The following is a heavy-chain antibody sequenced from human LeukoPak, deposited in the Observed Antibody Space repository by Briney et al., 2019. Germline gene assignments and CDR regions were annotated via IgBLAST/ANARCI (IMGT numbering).Heavy chain of an antibody. V-gene: IGHV3-48*03. CDR3: ARESPGSSEDY. J-gene: IGHJ4*02. CDR1: GFTFSNYE. D-gene: IGHD6-6*01. CDR2: ISSSGTTA. Sequence: GGSLRLSCAASGFTFSNYEMNWVRQAPGKGLEWVSYISSSGTTAYYADSEKGRFTVSRDNSKNSLYLQMNSLRDGDTAVYYCARESPGSSEDYWGQGTLVTVSS.